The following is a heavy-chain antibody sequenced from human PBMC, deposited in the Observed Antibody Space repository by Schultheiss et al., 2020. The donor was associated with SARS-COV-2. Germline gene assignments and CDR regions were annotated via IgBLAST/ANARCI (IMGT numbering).Heavy chain of an antibody. J-gene: IGHJ5*02. D-gene: IGHD3-10*01. Sequence: GGSLRLSCAASGFTFTSHAMHWVRQAPGKGLEWVSSISSSSSYIYYADSVKGRFTISRDNAKNSLYLQMNSLRAEDTAVYYCARALPTFQSRGPAWNWFDPWGQGTLVTVSS. CDR2: ISSSSSYI. CDR3: ARALPTFQSRGPAWNWFDP. V-gene: IGHV3-21*04. CDR1: GFTFTSHA.